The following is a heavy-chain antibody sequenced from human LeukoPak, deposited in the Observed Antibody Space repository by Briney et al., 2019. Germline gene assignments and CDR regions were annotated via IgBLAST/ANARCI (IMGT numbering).Heavy chain of an antibody. V-gene: IGHV4-59*01. CDR1: GGSISSYY. CDR2: IYYSGST. Sequence: SETLSLTCTVSGGSISSYYWSWIRQPPGKGPEWIGYIYYSGSTNYNPSLKSRVTISVDTSKNQFSLKLSSVTAADTAVYYCARGATRYYYYYYMDVWGKGTTVTVSS. CDR3: ARGATRYYYYYYMDV. D-gene: IGHD5-24*01. J-gene: IGHJ6*03.